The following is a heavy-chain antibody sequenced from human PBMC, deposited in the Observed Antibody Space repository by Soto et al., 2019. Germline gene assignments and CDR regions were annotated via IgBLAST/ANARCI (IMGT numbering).Heavy chain of an antibody. CDR2: IKSQGDGGTR. CDR3: TTDLQAYCDGTTCYAGNYYYDDMDV. CDR1: GFSFRNAW. Sequence: GGSLILSCAASGFSFRNAWMSWVRQAPGKGLEWVGHIKSQGDGGTRDYAAPVKGRFTISRDDSKNTLFLQMNSLKNEDTAVYFCTTDLQAYCDGTTCYAGNYYYDDMDVWGQGTTVTVSS. J-gene: IGHJ6*02. V-gene: IGHV3-15*01. D-gene: IGHD2-2*01.